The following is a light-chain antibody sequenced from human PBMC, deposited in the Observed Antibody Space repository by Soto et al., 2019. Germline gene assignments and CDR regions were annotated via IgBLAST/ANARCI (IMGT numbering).Light chain of an antibody. J-gene: IGLJ2*01. Sequence: QSVLTQPPSASGTPGQRVTISCSGSSFNIGSNTVNWYQQLPGTAPKLLIFSNNQRPSGVPDRFSGSKSGTSATLAISGLQSADEADYYCAAWDDSLNGLVLGGGTKVTVL. CDR2: SNN. V-gene: IGLV1-44*01. CDR3: AAWDDSLNGLV. CDR1: SFNIGSNT.